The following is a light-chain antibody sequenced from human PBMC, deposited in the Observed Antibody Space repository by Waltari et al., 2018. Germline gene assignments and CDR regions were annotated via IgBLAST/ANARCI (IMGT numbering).Light chain of an antibody. CDR3: QQYNSYSPWT. Sequence: DIQRTQSPSTLCASVGDRVTITCRASQSISSWLAWYQQKPGKAPKLLIYKASSLESGVPSRFSGSGSGTEFTLTISSLQPDDFATYYCQQYNSYSPWTFGQGTKVEIK. CDR2: KAS. V-gene: IGKV1-5*03. CDR1: QSISSW. J-gene: IGKJ1*01.